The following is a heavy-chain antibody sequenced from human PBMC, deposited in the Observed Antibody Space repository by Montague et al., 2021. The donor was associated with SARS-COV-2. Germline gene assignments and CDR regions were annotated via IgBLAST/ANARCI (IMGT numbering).Heavy chain of an antibody. Sequence: SLRLSCAASGFTFSNYGMHWVRQAPGKGLEWVAVIWYDGSNKYYXXSLKGRFTISRDNSKNTLYLQMNSLRAEDTAVHYCARDRLGPGYYGMDVWGQGTTVTVSS. CDR3: ARDRLGPGYYGMDV. CDR1: GFTFSNYG. D-gene: IGHD7-27*01. CDR2: IWYDGSNK. V-gene: IGHV3-33*01. J-gene: IGHJ6*02.